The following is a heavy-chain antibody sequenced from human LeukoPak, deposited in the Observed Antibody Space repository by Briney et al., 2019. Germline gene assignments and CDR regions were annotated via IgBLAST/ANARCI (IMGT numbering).Heavy chain of an antibody. D-gene: IGHD4/OR15-4a*01. CDR3: AKSPNSYYYYYMDV. Sequence: QPGRSLRLSCAASGFTFDDYAMHWVRQAPGKGLEWVSGISWNSGSIDYADSVKGRFTISRDNAKNSLHLQMNSLRAEDMALYYCAKSPNSYYYYYMDVWGKGTTVTVSS. CDR1: GFTFDDYA. CDR2: ISWNSGSI. J-gene: IGHJ6*03. V-gene: IGHV3-9*03.